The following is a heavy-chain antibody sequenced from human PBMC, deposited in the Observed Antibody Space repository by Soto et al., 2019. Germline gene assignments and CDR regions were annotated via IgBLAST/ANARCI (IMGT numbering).Heavy chain of an antibody. CDR1: GGTFSSYT. Sequence: QVQLVQSGAEVKKPGSSVKVSCKASGGTFSSYTISWVRQAPGQGLEWMGRLIPILGIANYAQKFQGRVTITADKSTSTAYMELRSLRSEDTAVYYCARDRSEVGASYYYYGMDVWGQGTTVTVSS. V-gene: IGHV1-69*08. CDR2: LIPILGIA. J-gene: IGHJ6*02. CDR3: ARDRSEVGASYYYYGMDV. D-gene: IGHD1-26*01.